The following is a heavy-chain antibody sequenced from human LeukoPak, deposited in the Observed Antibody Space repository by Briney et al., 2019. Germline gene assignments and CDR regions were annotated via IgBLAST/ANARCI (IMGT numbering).Heavy chain of an antibody. CDR2: IIPIFGTA. J-gene: IGHJ6*03. D-gene: IGHD1-26*01. CDR1: GGTFSSYA. V-gene: IGHV1-69*05. Sequence: GSSVKVSCKASGGTFSSYAIGWVRQAPGQGLEWMGGIIPIFGTANYAQKFQGRVTITTDESTSTAYMELSSLRSEDTAMYYCARPAQNIVGAKEDYYYYMDVWAKGPRSPSP. CDR3: ARPAQNIVGAKEDYYYYMDV.